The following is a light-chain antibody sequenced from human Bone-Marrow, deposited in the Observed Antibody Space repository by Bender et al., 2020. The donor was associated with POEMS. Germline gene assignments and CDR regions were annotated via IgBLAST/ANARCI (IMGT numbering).Light chain of an antibody. CDR2: DVS. Sequence: QSALTQPASVSGSPGQSITISCTGTNSDVGGYNDVSWYQQHPGQAPKLMIYDVSYRPSGVSNRFSGSKSGNTASLTISGLQAEDEADYYCNSKTSSSLYVFGTGTKVTVL. J-gene: IGLJ1*01. CDR1: NSDVGGYND. CDR3: NSKTSSSLYV. V-gene: IGLV2-14*03.